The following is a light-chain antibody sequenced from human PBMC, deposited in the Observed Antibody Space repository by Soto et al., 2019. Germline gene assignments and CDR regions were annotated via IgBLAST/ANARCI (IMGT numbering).Light chain of an antibody. J-gene: IGLJ3*02. V-gene: IGLV2-8*01. CDR3: SSYAGSNTFL. CDR1: SSDVGGYNY. Sequence: QSVLTQPPSASGSPGQSVTMSCTGTSSDVGGYNYVSWYQQHPGKAPKLIIYEVNKRPSGVPDRFSGSKSGNTASLTVSGLQAEDEADYYCSSYAGSNTFLFGGGTKVTVL. CDR2: EVN.